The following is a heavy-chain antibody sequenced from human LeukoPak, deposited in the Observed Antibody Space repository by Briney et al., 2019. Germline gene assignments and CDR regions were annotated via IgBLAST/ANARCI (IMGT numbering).Heavy chain of an antibody. Sequence: ASVKVSCKAFGATFNNYVITWVRQAPGQGLEWMGWISGYNDNPHYVQNFQGRVTMTTDTSSSTAYMELRSLGSDDTAVYYCARVGRDCRDTRCTWSDWLDPWGQGTLVTVSS. V-gene: IGHV1-18*01. CDR1: GATFNNYV. D-gene: IGHD2-2*01. J-gene: IGHJ5*02. CDR3: ARVGRDCRDTRCTWSDWLDP. CDR2: ISGYNDNP.